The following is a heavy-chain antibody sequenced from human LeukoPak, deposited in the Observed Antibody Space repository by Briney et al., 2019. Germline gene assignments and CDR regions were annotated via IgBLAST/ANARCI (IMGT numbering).Heavy chain of an antibody. V-gene: IGHV3-7*01. CDR1: GFTSSLYW. CDR3: VRQMIRFWFDP. J-gene: IGHJ5*02. D-gene: IGHD3-16*01. Sequence: GGSLRLSCAASGFTSSLYWMTWVRQSPGQGLEWVADINPDGTQKYPVDSLKGRFTISRDNAKNSLFLHLNSLRVDDTATYYCVRQMIRFWFDPWGQGTRVSVSS. CDR2: INPDGTQK.